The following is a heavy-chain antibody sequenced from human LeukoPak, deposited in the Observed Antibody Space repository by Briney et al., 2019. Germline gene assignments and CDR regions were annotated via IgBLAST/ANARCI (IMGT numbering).Heavy chain of an antibody. Sequence: GGSLRLSCAASEFDFSSHAMTWVRQAPGKGLEWVSAISISGSKTYYADSVKGRFTISRDNSKNTLYLQMNSLRAEDTAVYYCANEIRPNDYWGQGTQVSVSS. J-gene: IGHJ4*02. V-gene: IGHV3-23*01. D-gene: IGHD4-17*01. CDR2: ISISGSKT. CDR1: EFDFSSHA. CDR3: ANEIRPNDY.